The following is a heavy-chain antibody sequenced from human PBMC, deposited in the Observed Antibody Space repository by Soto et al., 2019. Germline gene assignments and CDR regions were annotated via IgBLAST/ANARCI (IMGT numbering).Heavy chain of an antibody. J-gene: IGHJ5*02. D-gene: IGHD4-17*01. Sequence: QLQLQESGPGLVKPSETLSLTCTVSGGSISSSSYYWGWIRQPPGKGLEWIGSIYYSGSTYYNPSLKSRVTIAVDTSKNQFSLKLSSVTAADTAVYYCARRYTTVTTSWFDPWGQGTLVTVSS. CDR1: GGSISSSSYY. V-gene: IGHV4-39*01. CDR3: ARRYTTVTTSWFDP. CDR2: IYYSGST.